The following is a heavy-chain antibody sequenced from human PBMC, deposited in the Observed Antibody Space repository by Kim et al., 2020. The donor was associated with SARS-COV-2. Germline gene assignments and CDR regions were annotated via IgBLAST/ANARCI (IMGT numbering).Heavy chain of an antibody. J-gene: IGHJ6*02. CDR2: IYYSGST. CDR1: GGSISSSSYY. D-gene: IGHD3-10*01. V-gene: IGHV4-39*07. CDR3: AGDSLRSSGSYGGRYYYYGMDV. Sequence: SETLSLTCTVSGGSISSSSYYWGWIRQPPGKGLEWIGSIYYSGSTYYNPSLKSRVTISVDTSKNQFSLKLSSVTAADTAVYYCAGDSLRSSGSYGGRYYYYGMDVWGQGTTVTVSS.